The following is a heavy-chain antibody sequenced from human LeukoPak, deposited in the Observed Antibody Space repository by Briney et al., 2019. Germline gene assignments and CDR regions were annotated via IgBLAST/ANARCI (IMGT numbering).Heavy chain of an antibody. Sequence: GESLKISCKGSGYSFISYWIGWVRQMPGKGLEWMGIIYPGDSDTRYSPSFQGQVTISADKSISTAYLQWSSLKASDTAMYYCARRSSDYSNSYYFDYWGQGTLVTVSS. CDR1: GYSFISYW. V-gene: IGHV5-51*01. CDR3: ARRSSDYSNSYYFDY. J-gene: IGHJ4*02. D-gene: IGHD4-11*01. CDR2: IYPGDSDT.